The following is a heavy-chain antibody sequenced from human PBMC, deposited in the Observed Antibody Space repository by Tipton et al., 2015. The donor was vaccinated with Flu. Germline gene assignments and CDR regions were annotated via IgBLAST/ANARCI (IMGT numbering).Heavy chain of an antibody. J-gene: IGHJ4*02. CDR2: ISAYNGNT. V-gene: IGHV1-18*01. CDR1: GYTFTSYG. Sequence: QLVQSGAEVKKPGASVKVSCKASGYTFTSYGISWVRQAPGQGLEWMGWISAYNGNTNYAQKLQGRVTMTTDTSTSTAYMELRSLRSDDTAVYYCARDRFNRLRGYCSGGSCYSAYWGQGTLVTVSS. D-gene: IGHD2-15*01. CDR3: ARDRFNRLRGYCSGGSCYSAY.